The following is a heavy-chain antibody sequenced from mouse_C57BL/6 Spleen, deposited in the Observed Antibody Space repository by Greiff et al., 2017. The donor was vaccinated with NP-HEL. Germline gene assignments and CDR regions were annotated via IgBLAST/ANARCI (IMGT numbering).Heavy chain of an antibody. V-gene: IGHV1-54*01. CDR3: ASEKNAMDY. CDR1: GYAFTNYL. CDR2: INPGSGGT. Sequence: QVQLQQSGAELVRPGPSVKVSCKASGYAFTNYLIEWVKQRPGKGLEWIGVINPGSGGTNYNEKFKGKATLTADKSSSTAYMQLSSLTSEDSAVYYCASEKNAMDYWGQGTSVTVSS. J-gene: IGHJ4*01.